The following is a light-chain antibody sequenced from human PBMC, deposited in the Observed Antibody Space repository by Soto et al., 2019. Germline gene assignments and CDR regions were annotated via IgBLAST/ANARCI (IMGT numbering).Light chain of an antibody. CDR3: QHYNTWPHT. CDR2: GSS. J-gene: IGKJ2*01. V-gene: IGKV3-15*01. CDR1: QSVSSN. Sequence: DIVMTQSPVTLSVSPGERATLSCRASQSVSSNLAWYQQKPGQSPRLLLYGSSTRATGIPARFRVSGSGTECTLTISSLQSEDFAVYYCQHYNTWPHTFGQGTKLKIK.